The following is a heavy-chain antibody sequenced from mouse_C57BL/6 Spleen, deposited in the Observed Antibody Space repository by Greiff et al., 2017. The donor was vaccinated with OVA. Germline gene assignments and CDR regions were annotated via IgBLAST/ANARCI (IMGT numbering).Heavy chain of an antibody. CDR1: GFSLTSYA. Sequence: VQLQQSGPGLVAPSQSLSITCTVSGFSLTSYAISWVRQPPGKGLEWLGVLWTGGGTNYNSALKSRLSISKDNSKSQVFLKMNSLQTDDTARYYCAREAYFYFDYWGQGTTLTVSS. J-gene: IGHJ2*01. V-gene: IGHV2-9-1*01. CDR2: LWTGGGT. CDR3: AREAYFYFDY. D-gene: IGHD2-10*01.